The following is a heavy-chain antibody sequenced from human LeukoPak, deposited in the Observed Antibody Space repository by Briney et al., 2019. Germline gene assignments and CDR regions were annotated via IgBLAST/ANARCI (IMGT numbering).Heavy chain of an antibody. J-gene: IGHJ4*02. D-gene: IGHD5-18*01. CDR2: IRYDGSNK. V-gene: IGHV3-30*02. CDR3: AKDPAMVKYYFDY. Sequence: PGGSLRLSCAASGFTFSSYRMYWVRQAPGKGLEWVAFIRYDGSNKYYADSVKGRFTISRDNSKNTLYLQMNSLRAEDTAVYYCAKDPAMVKYYFDYWGQGTLVTVSS. CDR1: GFTFSSYR.